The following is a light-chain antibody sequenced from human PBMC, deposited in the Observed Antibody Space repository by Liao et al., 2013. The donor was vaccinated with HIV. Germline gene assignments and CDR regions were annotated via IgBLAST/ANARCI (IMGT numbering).Light chain of an antibody. CDR2: RDS. V-gene: IGLV3-9*01. J-gene: IGLJ2*01. Sequence: SYVLTQPPSVSVAPGKTASITCGGNNLGHKSVNWYQQRPGQAPMLVIYRDSNRPSGIPERFSGSNSGNTATLTISRAQAGDEADYYCQVWDSSTVVFGGGTKLTVL. CDR1: NLGHKS. CDR3: QVWDSSTVV.